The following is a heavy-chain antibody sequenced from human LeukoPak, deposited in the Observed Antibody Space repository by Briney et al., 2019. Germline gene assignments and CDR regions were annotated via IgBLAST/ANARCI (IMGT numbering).Heavy chain of an antibody. CDR3: ARDPRLRNSLYGMDV. D-gene: IGHD5-18*01. V-gene: IGHV1-69*04. J-gene: IGHJ6*02. CDR2: IIPILGIA. CDR1: GGTFSSYA. Sequence: ASVKVSCKASGGTFSSYAISWVRQAPGQGLEWMGRIIPILGIANYAQKFQGRVTITADKSTSTAYMELSSLRSEDTAVYYCARDPRLRNSLYGMDVWGQGTTVTVSS.